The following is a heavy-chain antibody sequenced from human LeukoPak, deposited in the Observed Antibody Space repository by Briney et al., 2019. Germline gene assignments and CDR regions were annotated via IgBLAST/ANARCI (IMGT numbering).Heavy chain of an antibody. D-gene: IGHD6-19*01. J-gene: IGHJ4*02. Sequence: GASVKVSCKASVYTFTGYYIHWVRQAPGQGLEWMGWINPNSGGTNYAQKFQGRVTMTRDTSISTAYMELSRLDSDDTAGYYCARDAEIAVDGRGGYLDYWGQGTLVTVSS. CDR2: INPNSGGT. V-gene: IGHV1-2*02. CDR1: VYTFTGYY. CDR3: ARDAEIAVDGRGGYLDY.